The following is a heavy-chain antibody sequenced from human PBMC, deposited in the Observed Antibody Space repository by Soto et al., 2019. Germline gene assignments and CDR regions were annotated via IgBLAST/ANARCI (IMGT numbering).Heavy chain of an antibody. V-gene: IGHV3-21*01. D-gene: IGHD5-18*01. J-gene: IGHJ4*02. CDR1: GFIFSSYS. Sequence: GGSLRLSCAATGFIFSSYSMNWVRQAPGKGLEWVSSISSDSRYIYSADSMKGRFTVSRNNAKNSLYLEMSSLRAEDTAVYYCVRGDGDYNDGNGYRARHWGQGSLVTVSS. CDR3: VRGDGDYNDGNGYRARH. CDR2: ISSDSRYI.